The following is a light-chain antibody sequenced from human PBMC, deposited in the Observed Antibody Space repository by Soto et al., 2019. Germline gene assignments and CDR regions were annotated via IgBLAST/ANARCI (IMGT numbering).Light chain of an antibody. CDR2: GAS. J-gene: IGKJ1*01. V-gene: IGKV3-20*01. CDR3: QQYGSSPPWT. Sequence: EIVLTQSPGTLSLSPGERATLSCRASQSVSSSYLAWYQQRPGQPPRLLIYGASSRATGIPDRFSGSGSGTDFTLTISRLETEDFAVYYCQQYGSSPPWTFGQGTKVDIK. CDR1: QSVSSSY.